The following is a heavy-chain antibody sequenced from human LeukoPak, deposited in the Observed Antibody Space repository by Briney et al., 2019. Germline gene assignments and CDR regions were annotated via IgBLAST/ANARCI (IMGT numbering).Heavy chain of an antibody. CDR3: ARDLAFDI. Sequence: ASETLSLTCTVSGGSISSYYWSWIRQPPGEGLEWIGYIYYSGSTNYNPSLKSRVTISVDTSKNQFSLKLSSVTAADTAVYYCARDLAFDIWGQGTMVTVSS. V-gene: IGHV4-59*01. CDR2: IYYSGST. CDR1: GGSISSYY. J-gene: IGHJ3*02.